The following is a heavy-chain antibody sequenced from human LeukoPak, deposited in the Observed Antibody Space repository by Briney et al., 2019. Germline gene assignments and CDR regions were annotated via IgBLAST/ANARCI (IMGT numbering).Heavy chain of an antibody. Sequence: GASVKVSCKASEYTLTSYYLHWVRQAPGQGLEWMGGIIPIFGTANYAQKFQGRVTITADESTSTAYMELSSLRSEDTAVYYCARGSKVGATAVLYYGMDVWGQGTTVTVSS. J-gene: IGHJ6*02. CDR3: ARGSKVGATAVLYYGMDV. CDR2: IIPIFGTA. V-gene: IGHV1-69*13. CDR1: EYTLTSYY. D-gene: IGHD1-26*01.